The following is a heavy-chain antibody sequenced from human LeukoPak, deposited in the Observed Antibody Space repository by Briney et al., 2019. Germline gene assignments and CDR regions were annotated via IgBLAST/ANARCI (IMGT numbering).Heavy chain of an antibody. CDR1: GFTFSSYE. CDR3: ASSGYSSSWYGGYYFDY. CDR2: ISSSGSTI. D-gene: IGHD6-13*01. V-gene: IGHV3-48*03. J-gene: IGHJ4*02. Sequence: PGGSLRLSCGASGFTFSSYEMNWVRQAPGKGLEWVSYISSSGSTIYYADSVKGRFTISRDNAKNSLYLQMNSLRAEDTAVYYCASSGYSSSWYGGYYFDYWGQGTLVTVSS.